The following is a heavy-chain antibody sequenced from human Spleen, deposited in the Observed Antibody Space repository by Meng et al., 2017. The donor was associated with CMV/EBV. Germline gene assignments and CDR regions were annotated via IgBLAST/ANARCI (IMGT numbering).Heavy chain of an antibody. D-gene: IGHD2/OR15-2a*01. CDR3: ARLDIVIVQPNIAMGVGVDV. V-gene: IGHV3-11*04. CDR2: ISSSGSTI. CDR1: GFTFSDYF. J-gene: IGHJ6*02. Sequence: GESLKISCAASGFTFSDYFMSWIRQAPGKGLEWVSYISSSGSTIYYADSVKGRFTISRDNAKNSLWLQMNRLRAEDTAVYYCARLDIVIVQPNIAMGVGVDVWGQGTTVTVSS.